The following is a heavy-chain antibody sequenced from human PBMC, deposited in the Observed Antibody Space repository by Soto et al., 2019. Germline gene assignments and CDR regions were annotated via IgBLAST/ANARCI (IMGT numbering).Heavy chain of an antibody. J-gene: IGHJ6*02. CDR3: ARGRRYDFWSGYYRNYYYYGMDV. V-gene: IGHV4-34*01. D-gene: IGHD3-3*01. Sequence: PSETLSLTCAVYGGSFSGYYWGWIRQPPGKGLEWIGEINHSGSTNYNPSLKSRVTISVDTSKNQFSLKLSSVTAADTAVYYCARGRRYDFWSGYYRNYYYYGMDVWGQGTTVTVSS. CDR2: INHSGST. CDR1: GGSFSGYY.